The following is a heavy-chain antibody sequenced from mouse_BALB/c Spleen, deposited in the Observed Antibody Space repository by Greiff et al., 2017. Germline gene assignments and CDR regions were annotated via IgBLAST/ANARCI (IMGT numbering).Heavy chain of an antibody. Sequence: QVQLLQSGAELAKPGASVKMSCKASGYTFTSYWMHWVKQRPGQGLEWIGYINPSTGYTEYNQKFKDKATLTADKSSSTAYMQLSSLTSEDSTVYYCARLRDYDRYFDVWGAGTTVTVSS. D-gene: IGHD2-4*01. V-gene: IGHV1-7*01. CDR1: GYTFTSYW. CDR2: INPSTGYT. J-gene: IGHJ1*01. CDR3: ARLRDYDRYFDV.